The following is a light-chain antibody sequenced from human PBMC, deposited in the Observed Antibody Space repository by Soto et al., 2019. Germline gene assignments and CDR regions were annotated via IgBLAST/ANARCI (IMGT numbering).Light chain of an antibody. V-gene: IGLV2-23*02. Sequence: QSVLTQPASVSGSPGQSITISCTGTSNDVGSYNLVSWYQQHPGKAPKLIIYEVSKRPSGVSNRFSASKSGNTASLTISGLQAEDEANYYCCSYAGSSLYVFGTGTKVTVL. CDR2: EVS. J-gene: IGLJ1*01. CDR1: SNDVGSYNL. CDR3: CSYAGSSLYV.